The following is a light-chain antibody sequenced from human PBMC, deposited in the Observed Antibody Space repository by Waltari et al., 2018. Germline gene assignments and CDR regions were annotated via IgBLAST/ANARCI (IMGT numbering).Light chain of an antibody. CDR3: AAWDDSLSGPV. V-gene: IGLV1-47*01. Sequence: QSVLTQPPSASGTPGQRVTISCSGSSSNIGSNYVYWYQQPPGTAPKLLIYGNNQGPAGVPYRFSGYKSGTSASLAMSGLRSEDEADDYCAAWDDSLSGPVFGGGTKLTVL. CDR1: SSNIGSNY. J-gene: IGLJ2*01. CDR2: GNN.